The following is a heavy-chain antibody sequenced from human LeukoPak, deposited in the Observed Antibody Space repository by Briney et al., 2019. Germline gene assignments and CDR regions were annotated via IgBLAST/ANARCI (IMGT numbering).Heavy chain of an antibody. D-gene: IGHD4-11*01. CDR3: ARKDYSNYELDFDY. CDR2: IFPIFGTA. J-gene: IGHJ4*02. V-gene: IGHV1-69*13. CDR1: GGTFSSYA. Sequence: SVKVSCKASGGTFSSYAISWVRQAPGQGLEWMGGIFPIFGTANYAQKFQGRVTITADESTSTAYMELSSLRSEDTAVYYCARKDYSNYELDFDYWGQGTLVTVSS.